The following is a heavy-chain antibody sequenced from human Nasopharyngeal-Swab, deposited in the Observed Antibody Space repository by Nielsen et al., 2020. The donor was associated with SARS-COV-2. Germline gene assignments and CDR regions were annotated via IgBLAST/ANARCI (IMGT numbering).Heavy chain of an antibody. D-gene: IGHD5-24*01. CDR2: IKQDGSEK. CDR1: GFTFSNNW. CDR3: GIYGYNAALDY. V-gene: IGHV3-7*01. J-gene: IGHJ4*02. Sequence: GGSLRLSCAASGFTFSNNWMSWVRQAPGKGLEWVANIKQDGSEKFYVDSVKGRFTISRDNAKNSLYLQMNTLRVEDTAVYYCGIYGYNAALDYWGQGTLVTVSS.